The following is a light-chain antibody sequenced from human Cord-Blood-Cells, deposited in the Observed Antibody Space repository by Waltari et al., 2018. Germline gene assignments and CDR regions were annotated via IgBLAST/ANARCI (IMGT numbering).Light chain of an antibody. CDR2: EVS. Sequence: SGSPGQSITISCTGTSSDVGGYNYVSWYQQHPGKAPKLMIYEVSNRPSGVSNRFSGSKSGNTASLTISGLQAEDETDYYCSSYTSSSTLVVFGGGTKLTVL. CDR1: SSDVGGYNY. CDR3: SSYTSSSTLVV. J-gene: IGLJ2*01. V-gene: IGLV2-14*01.